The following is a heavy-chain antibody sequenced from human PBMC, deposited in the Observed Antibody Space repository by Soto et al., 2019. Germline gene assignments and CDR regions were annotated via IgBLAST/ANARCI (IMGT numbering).Heavy chain of an antibody. V-gene: IGHV1-58*01. CDR3: AQAVAGYYYYAMDV. J-gene: IGHJ6*02. Sequence: SVKVSCKPSGFIFSNSAVQWVRQARGQRLEWIGWIVVGSGNTNYAQKFQERVTITRDMSTSTAYMELSSLRPEDTAVYYCAQAVAGYYYYAMDVWGQGTTVTVSS. CDR2: IVVGSGNT. D-gene: IGHD6-19*01. CDR1: GFIFSNSA.